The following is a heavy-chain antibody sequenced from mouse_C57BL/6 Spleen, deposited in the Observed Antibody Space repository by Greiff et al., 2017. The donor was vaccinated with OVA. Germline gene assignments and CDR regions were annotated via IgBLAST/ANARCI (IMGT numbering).Heavy chain of an antibody. J-gene: IGHJ1*03. CDR2: INPSNGGT. CDR1: GYTFTSYW. V-gene: IGHV1-53*01. CDR3: ARRGGGYFYFDV. D-gene: IGHD2-3*01. Sequence: VKLQQSGTELVKPGASVKLSCKASGYTFTSYWMHWVKQRPGQGLEWIGNINPSNGGTNYNEKFKSKATLTVDKSSSTAYMQLSSLTSEDSAVDYCARRGGGYFYFDVWGTGTTVTVSS.